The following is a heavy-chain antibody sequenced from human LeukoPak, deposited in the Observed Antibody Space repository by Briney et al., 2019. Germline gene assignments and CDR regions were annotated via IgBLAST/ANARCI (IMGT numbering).Heavy chain of an antibody. V-gene: IGHV3-33*01. Sequence: GGSLRLSCAASGFTFSSYGMHWVRQAPGKGLEWVAVIWFDGSNKYYADSVKGRFTISRDNSKNTLYLQMNSLRAEDTAVYYCARELRRSGSYYNAPEDYWGQGTLVTVSS. D-gene: IGHD3-10*01. J-gene: IGHJ4*02. CDR1: GFTFSSYG. CDR2: IWFDGSNK. CDR3: ARELRRSGSYYNAPEDY.